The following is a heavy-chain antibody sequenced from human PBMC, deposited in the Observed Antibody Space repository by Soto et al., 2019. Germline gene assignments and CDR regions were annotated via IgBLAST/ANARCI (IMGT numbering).Heavy chain of an antibody. CDR1: KFTFTNYW. CDR2: ISGPGGST. D-gene: IGHD3-10*01. CDR3: TKAGIAPTYNMDV. J-gene: IGHJ6*03. V-gene: IGHV3-23*01. Sequence: PGGSLRLSCSASKFTFTNYWMHWVRQAPGKGLEWVSGISGPGGSTYNADSVKGRFSISRDNSNNMLYLQMNRLRVEDTAIYYCTKAGIAPTYNMDVWGKGTAVTVSS.